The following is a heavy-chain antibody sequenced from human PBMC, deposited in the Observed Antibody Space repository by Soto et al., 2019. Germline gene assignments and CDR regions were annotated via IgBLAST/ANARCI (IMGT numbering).Heavy chain of an antibody. Sequence: SETLSLTCAVYGGSFSGYYWSWIRQPPGKGLEWIGEINHSGSTNYNPSLQSRLTISLDTSKKQFSLKLSSVTAADTAVYYCARRDRSGFSYWLDTWGQGIQVTVSS. CDR2: INHSGST. CDR1: GGSFSGYY. V-gene: IGHV4-34*01. D-gene: IGHD3-22*01. CDR3: ARRDRSGFSYWLDT. J-gene: IGHJ5*02.